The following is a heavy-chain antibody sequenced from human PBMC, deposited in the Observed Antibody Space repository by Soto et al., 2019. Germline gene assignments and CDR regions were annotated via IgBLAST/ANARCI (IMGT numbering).Heavy chain of an antibody. D-gene: IGHD3-10*01. Sequence: ITLKESGPTLVKPTQTLTLTCTFSGFSLSTSAVGVGWIRQPPGKALVWLALIYWDDDKRYSPSLKSRLTITKDSSKNQLVLTMTNMDRVDTATYYCGYVYYNSGRWDAWGQGTLVTVSS. CDR3: GYVYYNSGRWDA. CDR2: IYWDDDK. CDR1: GFSLSTSAVG. V-gene: IGHV2-5*02. J-gene: IGHJ5*02.